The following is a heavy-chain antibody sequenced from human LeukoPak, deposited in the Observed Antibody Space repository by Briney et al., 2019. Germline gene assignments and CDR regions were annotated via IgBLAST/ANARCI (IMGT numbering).Heavy chain of an antibody. CDR2: ISNSGST. J-gene: IGHJ4*02. CDR3: ARDRHWTNDWVFDY. V-gene: IGHV4-59*11. Sequence: SETLSLTCIVSGDSTSSHYWSWVRQSPGNGPEWIAYISNSGSTNYNPSLKSRVTISVDTSKNQFSLKVRSVTAADTAVYYCARDRHWTNDWVFDYWGQGTLVTVSS. D-gene: IGHD1/OR15-1a*01. CDR1: GDSTSSHY.